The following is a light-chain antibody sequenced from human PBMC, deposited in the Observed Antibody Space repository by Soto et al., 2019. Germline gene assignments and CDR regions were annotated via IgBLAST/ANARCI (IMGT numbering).Light chain of an antibody. V-gene: IGKV3-11*01. CDR3: QQYGNSPIT. CDR2: DAS. J-gene: IGKJ5*01. Sequence: EILLTQSPATLSLSPGERATLSCRASQSVSSYLAWYQQKPGQAPRLLIYDASNRATGIPVRFSGSGSGTDFTLTISRLEPEDFAVYYCQQYGNSPITFGQGTRLEIK. CDR1: QSVSSY.